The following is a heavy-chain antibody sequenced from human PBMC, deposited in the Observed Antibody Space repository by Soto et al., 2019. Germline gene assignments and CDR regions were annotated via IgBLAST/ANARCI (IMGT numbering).Heavy chain of an antibody. J-gene: IGHJ5*01. Sequence: TSETLTLTCTVSGGSLRSPTIYWIWLRQPPGRGLVWIGNIYYIGNTDYIHSLDSRVNIVLNTSGYQFTMRLNSVTVADTSVYYGGRNASGWWGFDSWGQGTLVTVSS. CDR1: GGSLRSPTIY. CDR2: IYYIGNT. D-gene: IGHD3-10*01. CDR3: GRNASGWWGFDS. V-gene: IGHV4-61*01.